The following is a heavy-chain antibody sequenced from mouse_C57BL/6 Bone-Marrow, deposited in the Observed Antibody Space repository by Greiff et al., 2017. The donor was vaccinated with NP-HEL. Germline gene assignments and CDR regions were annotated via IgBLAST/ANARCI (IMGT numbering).Heavy chain of an antibody. CDR3: ARSGFYYGNCYYAMDY. V-gene: IGHV1-50*01. CDR1: GYTFTSYW. D-gene: IGHD2-1*01. J-gene: IGHJ4*01. Sequence: VQLQQPGAELVKPGASVKLSCKASGYTFTSYWMQWVKQRPGQGLEWIGEIDPSDSYTNYNQKFKGKATLTVDTSSSTAYMQLSSLTSEDSAVYYCARSGFYYGNCYYAMDYWGQGTSVTVSS. CDR2: IDPSDSYT.